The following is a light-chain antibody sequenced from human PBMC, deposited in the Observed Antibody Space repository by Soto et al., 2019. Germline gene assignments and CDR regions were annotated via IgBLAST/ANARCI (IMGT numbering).Light chain of an antibody. CDR3: SSYTSSSTLVYV. CDR1: SSDVVGYNY. CDR2: DVS. J-gene: IGLJ1*01. Sequence: LTQPASVSGSPGQSITISCTGTSSDVVGYNYVSWYQQHPGKAPKLMIYDVSNRPSGVSNRFSGSKSGNTASLTISGLQAEDEADYYCSSYTSSSTLVYVFGTGTKVTVL. V-gene: IGLV2-14*01.